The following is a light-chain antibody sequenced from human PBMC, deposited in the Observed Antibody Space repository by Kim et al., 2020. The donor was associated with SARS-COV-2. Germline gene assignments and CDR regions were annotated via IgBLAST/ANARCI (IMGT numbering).Light chain of an antibody. CDR2: GAS. V-gene: IGKV3-20*01. CDR3: QQYDSSPRA. CDR1: QSVPSKH. Sequence: ETVLTQSPGTLSLSPGERATLFCRASQSVPSKHFGWYQQKPGQAPRLLIYGASNRATGIPDRFSGSGSGTDFTLTISRLEPEDFAVYSCQQYDSSPRAFGQGTKVDIK. J-gene: IGKJ1*01.